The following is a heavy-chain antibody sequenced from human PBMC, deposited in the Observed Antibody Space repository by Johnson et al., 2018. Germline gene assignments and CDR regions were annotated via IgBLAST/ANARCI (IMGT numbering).Heavy chain of an antibody. CDR3: ARDKAPYYFDWYFQF. Sequence: QVQLQESGGGAVQPGRSLRLSCVASRFTFGDFVMYWVRQAPGKGLEWVTAISSDGRNTYYADSVRGRFTISRDNAKNTLHLQMNSLRPEDTAVYYCARDKAPYYFDWYFQFWGQGTLVTVSS. D-gene: IGHD3-22*01. CDR2: ISSDGRNT. J-gene: IGHJ1*01. CDR1: RFTFGDFV. V-gene: IGHV3-30*03.